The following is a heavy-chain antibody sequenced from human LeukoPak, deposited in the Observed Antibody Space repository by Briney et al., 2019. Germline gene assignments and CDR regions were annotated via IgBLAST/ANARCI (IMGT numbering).Heavy chain of an antibody. CDR3: AKDPHLSIIVVPGG. CDR2: IRQDGSEK. D-gene: IGHD3-22*01. Sequence: QTGGSLRLSCETSGSSFSTYWMAWVRQPPGKGLEWVANIRQDGSEKYYVDSVKGRFTISRDIAKQSVFLQMNSLRAEDTAVYYCAKDPHLSIIVVPGGWGQGTLVTVSS. J-gene: IGHJ4*02. CDR1: GSSFSTYW. V-gene: IGHV3-7*01.